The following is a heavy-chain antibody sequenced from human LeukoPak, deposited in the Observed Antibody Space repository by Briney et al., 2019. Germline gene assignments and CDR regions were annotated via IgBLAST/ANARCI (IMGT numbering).Heavy chain of an antibody. CDR1: GGTFSGYA. CDR3: ARGYIVGVPWGDNWFDP. CDR2: IIPIFGTA. Sequence: ASVKVSCKASGGTFSGYAISWVRQAPGQGLEWMGGIIPIFGTANYAQKFQGRVTITADESTSTAYMELSSLRSEDTAVYYCARGYIVGVPWGDNWFDPWGQGTLVTVSS. V-gene: IGHV1-69*13. J-gene: IGHJ5*02. D-gene: IGHD1-26*01.